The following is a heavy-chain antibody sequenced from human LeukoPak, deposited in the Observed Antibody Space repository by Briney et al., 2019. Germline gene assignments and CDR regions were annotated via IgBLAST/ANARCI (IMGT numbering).Heavy chain of an antibody. J-gene: IGHJ4*02. CDR3: ARSQHWGYDY. D-gene: IGHD7-27*01. V-gene: IGHV6-1*01. Sequence: SQTLSLTCAISGDSVSSNTVGWHWIRQSPSRGLEWLGRTYYRSKRYNDYATSVKGRITINSDTSKNQFSLQLNSVTPEDTAVYYCARSQHWGYDYWGQGTLVTVSS. CDR1: GDSVSSNTVG. CDR2: TYYRSKRYN.